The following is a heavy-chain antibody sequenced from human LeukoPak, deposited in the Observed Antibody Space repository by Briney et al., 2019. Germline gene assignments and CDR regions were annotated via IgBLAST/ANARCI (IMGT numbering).Heavy chain of an antibody. CDR3: AKSGPGSDY. Sequence: PGGSLRLSCAASGFTFSNYGMHWVRQAPGKGLEWVSAITGSGGSTYYADSVKGRFTISRDNSKNTLYLQMNSLRAEDTAVYYCAKSGPGSDYWGRGTLVTVSS. V-gene: IGHV3-23*01. J-gene: IGHJ4*02. CDR2: ITGSGGST. CDR1: GFTFSNYG.